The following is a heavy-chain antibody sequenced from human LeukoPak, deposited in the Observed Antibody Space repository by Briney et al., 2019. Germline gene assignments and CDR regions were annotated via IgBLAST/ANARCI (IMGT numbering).Heavy chain of an antibody. J-gene: IGHJ4*02. CDR3: ARGFDWSFDY. D-gene: IGHD1-1*01. CDR1: GFTFTSHS. CDR2: ISVHSDII. V-gene: IGHV3-48*02. Sequence: GGSLRLSCEVSGFTFTSHSMSWVRQAPGKGLEWVSYISVHSDIIHYVDSVKGRFTISRDNAKNSLYLEMNRLRDEDTAVYYCARGFDWSFDYWGQGTLVTVSS.